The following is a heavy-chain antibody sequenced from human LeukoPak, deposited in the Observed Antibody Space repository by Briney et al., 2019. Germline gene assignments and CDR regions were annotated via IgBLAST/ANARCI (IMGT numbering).Heavy chain of an antibody. D-gene: IGHD5-24*01. CDR2: ISSSSSYI. CDR1: GFTFSSYS. V-gene: IGHV3-21*01. J-gene: IGHJ4*02. CDR3: ARGVLDGYNSDDY. Sequence: PGGSLRLSCAASGFTFSSYSMNWVRQAPGKGLEWVSSISSSSSYIYYADSVKGRFTISRDNAKNSPYLQMNSLRAEDTAVYYCARGVLDGYNSDDYWGQGTLVTVSS.